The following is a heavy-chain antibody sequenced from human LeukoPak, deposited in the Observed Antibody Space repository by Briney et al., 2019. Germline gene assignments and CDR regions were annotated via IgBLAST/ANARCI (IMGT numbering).Heavy chain of an antibody. D-gene: IGHD3-22*01. Sequence: QTGGSLRLSCAASGFTVSSNYMSWVRQAPGKGLEWVSVIYSGGSTYYADSVKGRFTISRDNSKNTLYLQMNSLRAEDTAVYYCARDRDYDSSGYYSYFDYWGQGTLVTVSS. V-gene: IGHV3-66*01. J-gene: IGHJ4*02. CDR2: IYSGGST. CDR3: ARDRDYDSSGYYSYFDY. CDR1: GFTVSSNY.